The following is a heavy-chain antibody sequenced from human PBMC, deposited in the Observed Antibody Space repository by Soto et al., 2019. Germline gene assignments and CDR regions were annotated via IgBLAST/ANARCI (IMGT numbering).Heavy chain of an antibody. Sequence: QLQLQESGPGLVKPSETLSLTCTVSGGSISSSSYYWGWIRQPPGKGLEWIGSIYYSGSTYYNPSLKSRVTISVDTSKNQFSLKLSSVTAADTAVYYCASYWLEGGSGDYFDYWGQGTLVTVSS. CDR3: ASYWLEGGSGDYFDY. CDR1: GGSISSSSYY. J-gene: IGHJ4*02. CDR2: IYYSGST. D-gene: IGHD6-19*01. V-gene: IGHV4-39*01.